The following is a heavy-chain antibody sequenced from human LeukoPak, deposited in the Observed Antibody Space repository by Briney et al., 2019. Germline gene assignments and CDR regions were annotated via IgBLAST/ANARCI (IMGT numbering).Heavy chain of an antibody. CDR3: ARLYYDSRGYYWFDR. D-gene: IGHD3-22*01. CDR1: GVSIISTSFY. J-gene: IGHJ5*02. Sequence: SETLSLTCTVSGVSIISTSFYWGWIRQPPGKGLAWLGSIYHSGSTYDNPSLKSRVTISVDRSKNQFSLKLSSVTAADTAVYYCARLYYDSRGYYWFDRWGQGTLVTVSS. CDR2: IYHSGST. V-gene: IGHV4-39*01.